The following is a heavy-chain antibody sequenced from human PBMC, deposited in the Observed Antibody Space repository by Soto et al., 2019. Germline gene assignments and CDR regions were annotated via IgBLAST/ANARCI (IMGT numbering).Heavy chain of an antibody. CDR3: ARLTNIFDFDY. CDR1: GYSFPNYW. Sequence: PGESLKISCKSPGYSFPNYWIGWGRQMPGKGLEWMGIIYPGDSDTRYSPSFQGQVTISADKSISTAYLQWSSLKASDTAMYHCARLTNIFDFDYWGHGTLVTVSS. J-gene: IGHJ4*01. CDR2: IYPGDSDT. V-gene: IGHV5-51*01. D-gene: IGHD2-21*01.